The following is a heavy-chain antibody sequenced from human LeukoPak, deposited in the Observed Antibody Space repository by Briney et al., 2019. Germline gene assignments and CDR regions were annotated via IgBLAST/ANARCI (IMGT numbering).Heavy chain of an antibody. CDR2: IIPIFGTA. Sequence: ASVKVSCKASGGTFSSYAISWVRQAPGQGLEWMGGIIPIFGTANYAQKFQGRVTITADESTSTAYMELSSLRSEDTAVYYCARQVATTPYYYYYYMDVWGKGTTVTVSS. V-gene: IGHV1-69*13. CDR3: ARQVATTPYYYYYYMDV. D-gene: IGHD5-12*01. J-gene: IGHJ6*03. CDR1: GGTFSSYA.